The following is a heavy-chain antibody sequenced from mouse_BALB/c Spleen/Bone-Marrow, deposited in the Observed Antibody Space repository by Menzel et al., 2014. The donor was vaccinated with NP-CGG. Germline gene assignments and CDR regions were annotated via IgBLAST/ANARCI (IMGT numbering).Heavy chain of an antibody. D-gene: IGHD2-1*01. J-gene: IGHJ4*01. Sequence: EVMLVESGGGLVQPGGSLKLSCATSGFTFSDYYMYWVRQTPEKRLEWVAYISNGGGSTYYPDTVKGRFTISRDNAKNTLYLQMSRLKSEDTAMYYCARRTYGNYDAMDYWGQGTSVTVSS. V-gene: IGHV5-12*02. CDR1: GFTFSDYY. CDR3: ARRTYGNYDAMDY. CDR2: ISNGGGST.